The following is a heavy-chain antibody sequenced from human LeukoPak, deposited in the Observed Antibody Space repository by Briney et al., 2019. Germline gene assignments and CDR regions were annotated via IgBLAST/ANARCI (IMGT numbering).Heavy chain of an antibody. Sequence: ASVKVSCKASGYTFTSYGISWVRQAPGQGLEWMGWISAYNGNTNYAQKPQGRVTMTTDTSTSTAYMELRSLRSDDTAVYYCARLPYDFWSGPDAFDIWGQGTMVTVSS. CDR1: GYTFTSYG. D-gene: IGHD3-3*01. V-gene: IGHV1-18*01. CDR3: ARLPYDFWSGPDAFDI. CDR2: ISAYNGNT. J-gene: IGHJ3*02.